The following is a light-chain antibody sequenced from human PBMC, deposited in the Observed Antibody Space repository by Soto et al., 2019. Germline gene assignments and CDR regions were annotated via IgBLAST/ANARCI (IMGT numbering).Light chain of an antibody. CDR3: QQHNNWPLT. CDR2: GAS. CDR1: RSVSSTH. V-gene: IGKV3-15*01. Sequence: EIVMTQSPATLPVPPGDRATLSYRASRSVSSTHLAWYQLKPGQAPKLLIYGASTRDTGIPARFSGSGSGTEFTLTISSLQSEDFTVYYCQQHNNWPLTFGGGTKVDI. J-gene: IGKJ4*01.